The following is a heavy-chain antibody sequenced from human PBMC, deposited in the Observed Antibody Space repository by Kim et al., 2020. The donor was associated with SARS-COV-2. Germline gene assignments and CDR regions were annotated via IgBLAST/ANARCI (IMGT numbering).Heavy chain of an antibody. D-gene: IGHD2-21*02. V-gene: IGHV4-34*01. CDR2: INHSGST. Sequence: SETLSLTCAVYGGSFSGYYWSWIRQPPGKGLEWIGEINHSGSTNYNPSLKSRVTISVDTSKNQFSLKLSSVTAADTAVYFCARGPGYCGGACCSAGFDH. J-gene: IGHJ5*02. CDR1: GGSFSGYY. CDR3: ARGPGYCGGACCSAGFDH.